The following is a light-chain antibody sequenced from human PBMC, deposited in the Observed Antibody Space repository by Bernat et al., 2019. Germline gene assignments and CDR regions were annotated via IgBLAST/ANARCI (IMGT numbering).Light chain of an antibody. Sequence: EIVLTQSPATLSLSPGERATLSCRASQSVSSYLAWYQQKPGQAPRLLIYDASNRATGIPARFSGSGAGTDFTLTISSLEPEDFAVYYCQQRSNWPPLTFGGRTKVGIK. CDR1: QSVSSY. J-gene: IGKJ4*01. CDR2: DAS. V-gene: IGKV3-11*01. CDR3: QQRSNWPPLT.